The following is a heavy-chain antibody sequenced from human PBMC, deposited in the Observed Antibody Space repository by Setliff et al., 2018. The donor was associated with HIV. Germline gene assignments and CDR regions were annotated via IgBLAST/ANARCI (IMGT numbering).Heavy chain of an antibody. CDR2: IIPIVGTA. Sequence: GASVKVSFKASGGAFSKCALNWVRQAPGQGLEWMGGIIPIVGTANYAQKFQGRVTITADEFTGMSYMELSSLTSEDAAVYYCARGGPNLYYFYYMDVWGTGTTVT. J-gene: IGHJ6*03. CDR1: GGAFSKCA. V-gene: IGHV1-69*13. CDR3: ARGGPNLYYFYYMDV.